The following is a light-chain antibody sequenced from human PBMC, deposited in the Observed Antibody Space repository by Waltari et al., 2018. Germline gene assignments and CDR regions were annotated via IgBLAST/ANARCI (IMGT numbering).Light chain of an antibody. CDR3: AVWDDSLNGPV. CDR2: NSH. Sequence: QSVLTQPPSASGTPGQRVTMSCSGSSSNIGRYSVNWYQQLPGTAPKLPIYNSHQRPPGVPDRFYGSKSGTSASLAVSGLLSEDEGDYYCAVWDDSLNGPVFGRGTKLTVL. J-gene: IGLJ3*02. V-gene: IGLV1-44*01. CDR1: SSNIGRYS.